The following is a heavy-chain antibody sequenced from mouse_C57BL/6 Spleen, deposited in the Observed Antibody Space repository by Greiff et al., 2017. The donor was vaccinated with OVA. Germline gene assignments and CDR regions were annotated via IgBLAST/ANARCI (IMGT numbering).Heavy chain of an antibody. Sequence: VQLQQPGAELVRPGSSVKLSCKASGYTFTSYWMQWVKQRPIQGLEWIGNIDPSDSDTHYNQKFKDKATLTVDKSSSTAYMQLSSLTSEDSAVYYCARGEDGAWFAYWGQGTLVTVSA. V-gene: IGHV1-52*01. CDR1: GYTFTSYW. CDR3: ARGEDGAWFAY. CDR2: IDPSDSDT. J-gene: IGHJ3*01.